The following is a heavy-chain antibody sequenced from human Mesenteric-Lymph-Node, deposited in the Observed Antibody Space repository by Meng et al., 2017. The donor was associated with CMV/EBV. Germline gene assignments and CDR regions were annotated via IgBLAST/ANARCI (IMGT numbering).Heavy chain of an antibody. J-gene: IGHJ4*02. Sequence: GGSLRLSCAASGFTFSSYEMNWVRQAPGKGLEWVSYISSSGSTIYYADSVKGRFTISRDNAKNSLYLQMNSLRAEDTAVYYCATSPASDDFWGQGTLVTVSS. D-gene: IGHD2-2*01. CDR1: GFTFSSYE. CDR3: ATSPASDDF. CDR2: ISSSGSTI. V-gene: IGHV3-48*03.